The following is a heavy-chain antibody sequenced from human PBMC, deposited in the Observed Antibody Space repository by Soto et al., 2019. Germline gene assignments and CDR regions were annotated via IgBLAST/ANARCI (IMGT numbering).Heavy chain of an antibody. V-gene: IGHV3-21*01. CDR1: GFTFSSYT. Sequence: LRFSCAASGFTFSSYTVNWVRQAPGKGLEWVSSISSSSSYIYYTDSVKGRFTISRDNAKNSLYLQMNSLRAEDTAVYYCASLSRFALDYWGQGTLVTVSS. J-gene: IGHJ4*01. CDR2: ISSSSSYI. D-gene: IGHD3-10*01. CDR3: ASLSRFALDY.